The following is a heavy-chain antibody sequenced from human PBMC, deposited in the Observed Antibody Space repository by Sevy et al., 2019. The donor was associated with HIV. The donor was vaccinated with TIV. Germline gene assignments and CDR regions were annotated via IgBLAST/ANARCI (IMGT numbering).Heavy chain of an antibody. CDR3: ANSLRWYHSIDY. CDR2: ISASSGST. J-gene: IGHJ4*02. D-gene: IGHD2-15*01. CDR1: GFTFTSYV. Sequence: GGSLRLSCAASGFTFTSYVMSWVRQAPGKGLEWVSAISASSGSTYDADSVRGRFTISRDNAKNTLYLQMNSLRAEDTAIYYCANSLRWYHSIDYWGRGTLVTVSS. V-gene: IGHV3-23*01.